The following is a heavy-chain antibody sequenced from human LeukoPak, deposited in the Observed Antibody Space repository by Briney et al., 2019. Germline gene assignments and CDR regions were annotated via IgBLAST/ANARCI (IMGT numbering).Heavy chain of an antibody. CDR3: ARGRVVPDY. CDR1: GGSFSGYY. Sequence: SETLSLTCAVYGGSFSGYYWSWIRQHPGKGLEWIGYIYYSGSTYYNPSLKSRVTISVDTSKNQFSLKLSSVTAADTAVYYCARGRVVPDYWGQGTLVTVSS. J-gene: IGHJ4*02. D-gene: IGHD2-15*01. V-gene: IGHV4-31*11. CDR2: IYYSGST.